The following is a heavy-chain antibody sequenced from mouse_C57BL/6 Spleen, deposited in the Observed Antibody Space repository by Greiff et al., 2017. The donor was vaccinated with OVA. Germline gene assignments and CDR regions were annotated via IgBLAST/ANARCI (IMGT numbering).Heavy chain of an antibody. CDR1: GYTFTSYW. Sequence: QVQLQQPGAELVKPGASVKVSCKASGYTFTSYWMHWVKQRPGQGLEWIGRIRPSDSDTNYNQKFKGKATLTVDKSSSTAYMQLSSLTSEDSAVYYCAIEQKAQAGWFAYWGQGTLVTVSA. V-gene: IGHV1-74*01. J-gene: IGHJ3*01. CDR3: AIEQKAQAGWFAY. CDR2: IRPSDSDT. D-gene: IGHD3-2*02.